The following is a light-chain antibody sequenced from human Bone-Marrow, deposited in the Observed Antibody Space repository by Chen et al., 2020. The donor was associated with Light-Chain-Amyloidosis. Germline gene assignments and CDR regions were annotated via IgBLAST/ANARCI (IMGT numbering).Light chain of an antibody. J-gene: IGLJ3*02. CDR3: QSADSSGTYEVM. CDR1: DLLMKY. Sequence: SSELTQPPSVSVSPGQTARTTCSGDDLLMKYAYGYQQKPGQAPVLVIHRATERPSVMSVRFSGSGAGTTATLTISGVQAEDEADYLCQSADSSGTYEVMFDRGTKPTVL. V-gene: IGLV3-25*03. CDR2: RAT.